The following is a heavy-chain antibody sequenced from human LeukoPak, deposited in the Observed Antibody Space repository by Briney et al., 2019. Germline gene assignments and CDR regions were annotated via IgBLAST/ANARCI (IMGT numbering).Heavy chain of an antibody. Sequence: ASVKVSCKPSGYTFTDYYMHWVRQAPAQGLEWMGWVNPNSGGTNYAQKFQGRVTMTRDTSISTAYMELSRLRSDDTAVYYCARVSSSWYPGPLYYFDYWGQGTLVTVSS. CDR3: ARVSSSWYPGPLYYFDY. D-gene: IGHD6-13*01. J-gene: IGHJ4*02. CDR1: GYTFTDYY. V-gene: IGHV1-2*02. CDR2: VNPNSGGT.